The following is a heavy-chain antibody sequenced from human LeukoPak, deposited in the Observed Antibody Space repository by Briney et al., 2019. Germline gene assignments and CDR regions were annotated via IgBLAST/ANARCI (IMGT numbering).Heavy chain of an antibody. D-gene: IGHD3-10*01. V-gene: IGHV2-26*01. CDR1: GFSLSNARMG. J-gene: IGHJ5*02. Sequence: SGPVLVKPTETLTLTCTVSGFSLSNARMGVSWIRQPPGKALEWLAHIFSNDEKSYSTSLKSRLTIPKDTSKSQVVLTMTNMDPVDTATYYCARMYYYYGSGSPGWFDPWGQGTLVTVSS. CDR2: IFSNDEK. CDR3: ARMYYYYGSGSPGWFDP.